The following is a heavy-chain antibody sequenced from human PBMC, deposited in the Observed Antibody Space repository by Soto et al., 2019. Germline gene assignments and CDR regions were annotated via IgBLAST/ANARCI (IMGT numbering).Heavy chain of an antibody. D-gene: IGHD2-2*01. CDR2: IIPIFGTA. CDR1: GGTFSSYA. V-gene: IGHV1-69*13. Sequence: ASVKVSCKASGGTFSSYAISWVRQAPGQGLEWMGGIIPIFGTANYAQKFQGRVTITADESTSTAYMELSSLRSEDTAVYYCARGGYCSSTSCYASYYYGMDVWGQGTTVTVSS. CDR3: ARGGYCSSTSCYASYYYGMDV. J-gene: IGHJ6*02.